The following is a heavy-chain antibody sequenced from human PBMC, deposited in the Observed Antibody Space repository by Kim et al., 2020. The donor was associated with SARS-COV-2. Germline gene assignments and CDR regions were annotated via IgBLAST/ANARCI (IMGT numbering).Heavy chain of an antibody. V-gene: IGHV3-23*01. CDR2: ISGSGGST. J-gene: IGHJ4*02. Sequence: GGSLRLFCAASGFTFSSYAMSWVRQAPGKGLEWVSAISGSGGSTYYADSVKGRFTISRDNSKNTLYLQMNSLRAEDTAVYYCAKDGLKTIFGVVIIPGGSFDYWGQGTLVTVSS. D-gene: IGHD3-3*01. CDR1: GFTFSSYA. CDR3: AKDGLKTIFGVVIIPGGSFDY.